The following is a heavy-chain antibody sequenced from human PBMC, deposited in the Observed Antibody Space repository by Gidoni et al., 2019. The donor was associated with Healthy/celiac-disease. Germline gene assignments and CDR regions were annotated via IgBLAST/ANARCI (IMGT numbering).Heavy chain of an antibody. CDR1: GCSISSGGYY. CDR3: ARGPYSNYLGYFDY. Sequence: QVQLQESGPGLVKPSQTLSLTCTVSGCSISSGGYYWSWIRQHQGKGLEWIGYIYYSGSTYYNPSLKSLVTISVDTSKNQFSLKLSSVTAADTAVYYCARGPYSNYLGYFDYWGQGTLVTVSS. V-gene: IGHV4-31*01. CDR2: IYYSGST. D-gene: IGHD4-4*01. J-gene: IGHJ4*02.